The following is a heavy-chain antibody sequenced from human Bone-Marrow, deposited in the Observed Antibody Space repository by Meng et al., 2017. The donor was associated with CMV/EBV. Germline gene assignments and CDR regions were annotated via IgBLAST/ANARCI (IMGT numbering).Heavy chain of an antibody. CDR1: GGTFSSYA. J-gene: IGHJ6*02. CDR2: IIPILGIA. D-gene: IGHD3-3*01. CDR3: ARPRDYDFWSGYYPIYYYYGMDV. Sequence: SVKVSCKASGGTFSSYAISWVRQAPGQGLEWMGGIIPILGIANYAQKFQGRVTITADKSTSTAYMELSSLRSEDTAVYYCARPRDYDFWSGYYPIYYYYGMDVWGQGTTVTVS. V-gene: IGHV1-69*10.